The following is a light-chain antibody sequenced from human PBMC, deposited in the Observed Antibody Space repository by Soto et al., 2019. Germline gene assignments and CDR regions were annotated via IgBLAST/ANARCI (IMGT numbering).Light chain of an antibody. CDR3: QQYGNSPKYT. CDR2: GAS. V-gene: IGKV3-20*01. J-gene: IGKJ2*01. CDR1: QSVRSSS. Sequence: EIVLTQSPGTLSLSPGERATLSCRASQSVRSSSLAWYQQKPGQAPRLLIYGASSRATCIPDRFSGSGSGTDFTLTINRLEPEDFAVYYCQQYGNSPKYTFGQGTKLEIK.